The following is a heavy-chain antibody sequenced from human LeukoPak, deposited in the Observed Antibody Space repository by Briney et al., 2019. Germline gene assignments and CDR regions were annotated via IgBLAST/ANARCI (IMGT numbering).Heavy chain of an antibody. J-gene: IGHJ4*02. Sequence: GGSLRLSCATSELTFSNAWMSWVRQAPGKGLEWIGRIKSKTYGETTDYPAHVKGRFSISRDDSKNTAYLQMNSLKTEDTAVYYCTSLIYCSTTTCDQVFDYWGQGTLVTVSS. CDR3: TSLIYCSTTTCDQVFDY. CDR2: IKSKTYGETT. D-gene: IGHD2-2*01. V-gene: IGHV3-15*01. CDR1: ELTFSNAW.